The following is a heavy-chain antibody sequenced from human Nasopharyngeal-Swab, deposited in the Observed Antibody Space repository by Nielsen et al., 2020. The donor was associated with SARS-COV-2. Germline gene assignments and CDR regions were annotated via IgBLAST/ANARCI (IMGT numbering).Heavy chain of an antibody. V-gene: IGHV3-9*01. CDR1: GFTFDDYA. J-gene: IGHJ4*02. D-gene: IGHD7-27*01. CDR2: ISWNSGST. CDR3: AKDGGGLTGDLHYFDY. Sequence: SLKISCAASGFTFDDYAMHWVRQAPGKGLEWVSGISWNSGSTGYADSVKGRFTISRDNAKNSLYLQMNSLRAEDTALYYCAKDGGGLTGDLHYFDYWGQGTLVTVSS.